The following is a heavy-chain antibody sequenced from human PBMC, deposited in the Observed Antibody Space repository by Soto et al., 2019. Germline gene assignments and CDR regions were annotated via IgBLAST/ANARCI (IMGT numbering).Heavy chain of an antibody. D-gene: IGHD6-19*01. J-gene: IGHJ4*02. V-gene: IGHV3-30*18. CDR3: AKQLRGSGWYPLDS. CDR1: EFSLSSSD. Sequence: GGSLRLACTASEFSLSSSDMHWVRRAPGKGLEWLAVSSFDGTQQFYGDSVKGRFTVSRDNSNNTLYMEMNSLRTEDTAVYYCAKQLRGSGWYPLDSWGQGTPVTVSS. CDR2: SSFDGTQQ.